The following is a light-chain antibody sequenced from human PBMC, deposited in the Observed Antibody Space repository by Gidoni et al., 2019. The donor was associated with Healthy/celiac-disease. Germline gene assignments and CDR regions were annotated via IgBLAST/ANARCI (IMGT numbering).Light chain of an antibody. V-gene: IGKV6-21*01. CDR2: DAS. CDR1: QSIGSN. J-gene: IGKJ4*01. CDR3: QQSSSLPLT. Sequence: EIVLTHSPDFQSVTLKEKVTITCRASQSIGSNLHWYQQKPDKAPKLLIKDASQSYTGVPSRFSGSGSGTDFTLTINSLEAEDSATYYCQQSSSLPLTFGGGTKVEIK.